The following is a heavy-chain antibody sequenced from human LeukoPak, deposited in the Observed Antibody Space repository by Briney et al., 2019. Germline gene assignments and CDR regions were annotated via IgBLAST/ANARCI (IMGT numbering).Heavy chain of an antibody. CDR1: GFTVSSNY. J-gene: IGHJ5*02. Sequence: GGSLRLSCAASGFTVSSNYMSWVRQAPGKGLEWVSVIYSGGSTYYADSVKGRFTISRDNAKNTLYLQMNSLRAEDTAVYYCARDSSETYSYTWFDPWGQGTLVTVSS. V-gene: IGHV3-53*01. CDR2: IYSGGST. CDR3: ARDSSETYSYTWFDP. D-gene: IGHD1-26*01.